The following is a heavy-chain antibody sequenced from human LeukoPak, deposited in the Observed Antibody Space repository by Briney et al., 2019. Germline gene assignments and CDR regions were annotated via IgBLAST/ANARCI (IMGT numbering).Heavy chain of an antibody. CDR1: GFTFDDYA. V-gene: IGHV3-9*01. Sequence: PGRSLRLSCAASGFTFDDYAMHWVRQAPGKGLEWVSGISWNSGSIGYADSVKGRFTISRDNAKNSLYLQMNSLRAEDTAVYYCAKLEDYPIDYWGQGTLVTVSS. CDR2: ISWNSGSI. D-gene: IGHD3-3*01. J-gene: IGHJ4*02. CDR3: AKLEDYPIDY.